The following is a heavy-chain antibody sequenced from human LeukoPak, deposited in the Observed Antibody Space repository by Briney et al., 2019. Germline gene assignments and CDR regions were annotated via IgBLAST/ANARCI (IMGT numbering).Heavy chain of an antibody. D-gene: IGHD2-21*02. CDR2: IYRGGST. CDR3: ARDRGCGDCYPPANDAFDI. CDR1: GFNVSSNY. J-gene: IGHJ3*02. V-gene: IGHV3-66*01. Sequence: GGSLRLSCAASGFNVSSNYMSWVRQAPGKGLEWVSVIYRGGSTYYADSVKGRFTISRDNSKNTLYLQMNSLGAEDTAVYYCARDRGCGDCYPPANDAFDIWGQGTMVTVSS.